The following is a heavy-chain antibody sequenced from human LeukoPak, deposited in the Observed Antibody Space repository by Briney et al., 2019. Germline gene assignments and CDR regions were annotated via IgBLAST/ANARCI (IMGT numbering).Heavy chain of an antibody. V-gene: IGHV3-30*02. Sequence: AGGSLRLSCAASGFTFSNFWMGWVRQAPGKGLEWVAFIRYDGSNEYYADSVRGRFTISRDNSKNTLFLEIQGLRPEDTAVYYCARGDYGSLYFDFWGQGTLVTVSS. CDR1: GFTFSNFW. J-gene: IGHJ4*02. CDR2: IRYDGSNE. CDR3: ARGDYGSLYFDF. D-gene: IGHD4-17*01.